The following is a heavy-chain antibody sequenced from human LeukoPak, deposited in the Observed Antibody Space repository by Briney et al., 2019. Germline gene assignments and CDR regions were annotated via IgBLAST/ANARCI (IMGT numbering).Heavy chain of an antibody. D-gene: IGHD1-14*01. J-gene: IGHJ6*02. V-gene: IGHV3-7*01. CDR2: IKQDGREK. CDR3: ARIPGGAYYYYGMDV. Sequence: GGSLRLSCAASGFTFSSYWMSWVRQAPGKGLEWVANIKQDGREKYYVDSVKGRFTISRDNAKNSLYLQMNSLRAEDTAVYYCARIPGGAYYYYGMDVWGQGTTVTVSS. CDR1: GFTFSSYW.